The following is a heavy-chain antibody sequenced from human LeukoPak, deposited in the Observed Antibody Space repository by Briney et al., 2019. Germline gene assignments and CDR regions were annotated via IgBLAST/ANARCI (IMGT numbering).Heavy chain of an antibody. CDR3: AKEMGDYYGSGSYYRIPYYYYYGMDV. CDR2: ISGSGGST. V-gene: IGHV3-23*01. CDR1: GFTFSSYA. D-gene: IGHD3-10*01. Sequence: GGSLRLSCAASGFTFSSYAMSWVRQAPGKGLEWVSAISGSGGSTYYADSVKGRFTISRDNSKNTLYLQMNSLRAEDTAVYYCAKEMGDYYGSGSYYRIPYYYYYGMDVWGQGTTVTVSS. J-gene: IGHJ6*02.